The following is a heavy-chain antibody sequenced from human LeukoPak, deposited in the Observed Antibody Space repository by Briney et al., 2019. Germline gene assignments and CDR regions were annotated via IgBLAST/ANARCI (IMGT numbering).Heavy chain of an antibody. J-gene: IGHJ6*03. V-gene: IGHV4-39*01. D-gene: IGHD2-2*01. CDR1: GGSISRSPYY. CDR2: IYNSGSV. Sequence: PSETLSLTCTVSGGSISRSPYYWGWIRQSPGKGLEWIGRIYNSGSVDYNPSLRSRVTMSVDTFKNQFSLKLRSVTAADTAVYYCARQGPPAVERYYNYYMDVWGKGTTITVSS. CDR3: ARQGPPAVERYYNYYMDV.